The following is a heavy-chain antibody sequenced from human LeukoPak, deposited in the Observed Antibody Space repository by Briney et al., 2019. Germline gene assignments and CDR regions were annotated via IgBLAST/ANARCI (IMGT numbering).Heavy chain of an antibody. V-gene: IGHV4-34*01. Sequence: SETLSLTCAVYGGSFSGYYWSWIRQPPGKGLEWIGEINHSGSTNYNPSLKSRVTISVDTSKNQFSLKLSSVIAADTAVYYCARDDSGSYLYWGQGTLVTVSS. CDR1: GGSFSGYY. D-gene: IGHD1-26*01. CDR3: ARDDSGSYLY. J-gene: IGHJ4*02. CDR2: INHSGST.